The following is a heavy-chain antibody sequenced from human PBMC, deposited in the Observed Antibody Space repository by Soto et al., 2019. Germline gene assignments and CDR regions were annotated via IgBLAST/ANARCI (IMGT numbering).Heavy chain of an antibody. CDR1: GGSISSYY. Sequence: SETLSLTCTVSGGSISSYYWSWIRQPPGKGLEWIGYIYYSGSTNYNPSLKSRVTISVDTSKNQFSLKLSSVTAADTAVYYCARFKEWLLSPIDPWGQGTLVTVSS. J-gene: IGHJ5*02. CDR3: ARFKEWLLSPIDP. CDR2: IYYSGST. D-gene: IGHD3-3*01. V-gene: IGHV4-59*01.